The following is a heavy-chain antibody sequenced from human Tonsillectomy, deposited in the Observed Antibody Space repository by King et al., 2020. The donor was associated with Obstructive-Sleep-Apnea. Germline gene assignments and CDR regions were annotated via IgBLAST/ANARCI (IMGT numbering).Heavy chain of an antibody. CDR1: GGSFSGYY. CDR2: INHSGST. D-gene: IGHD6-13*01. V-gene: IGHV4-34*01. J-gene: IGHJ4*02. Sequence: VQLQQWGAGLLKPSETLSLTCAVYGGSFSGYYWSGIRQPPGKGLEWIGEINHSGSTNYNPSLKSRVTISVDTSKNQFSLKLSSVNAAVTAVYYCARVEQVYLNYWGQGTLVTVSS. CDR3: ARVEQVYLNY.